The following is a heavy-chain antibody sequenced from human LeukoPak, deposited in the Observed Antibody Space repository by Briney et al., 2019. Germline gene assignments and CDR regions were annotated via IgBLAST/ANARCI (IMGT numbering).Heavy chain of an antibody. CDR2: TYYRSNLYN. V-gene: IGHV6-1*01. J-gene: IGHJ3*02. CDR3: ARRTTMVRGVIIGDNDAFDI. D-gene: IGHD3-10*01. Sequence: SQTLSLTCALSGDIVSSNSAAWNWIRQSPSRGLEWLGRTYYRSNLYNDYAVSVKSRITINPDTSKNQFSLQPNSVTPEDTAVYYCARRTTMVRGVIIGDNDAFDIWGQGTMVTVSS. CDR1: GDIVSSNSAA.